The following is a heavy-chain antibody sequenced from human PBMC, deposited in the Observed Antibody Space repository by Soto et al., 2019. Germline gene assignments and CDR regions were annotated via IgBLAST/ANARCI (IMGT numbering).Heavy chain of an antibody. D-gene: IGHD1-26*01. J-gene: IGHJ4*02. CDR2: VTGNGDNT. Sequence: PGGSLRLSCAASGFTFSGYAMSWVRQAPGKGLEWVSTVTGNGDNTYYPDSVRGRFTRCRDNGKHSQYIKISKLTPEATAVYSGATARSYRSDNWGLQTMVTVAS. V-gene: IGHV3-23*01. CDR1: GFTFSGYA. CDR3: ATARSYRSDN.